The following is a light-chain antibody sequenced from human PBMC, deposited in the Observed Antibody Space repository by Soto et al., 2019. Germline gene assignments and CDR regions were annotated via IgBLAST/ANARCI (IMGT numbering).Light chain of an antibody. CDR2: DAS. V-gene: IGKV1-5*01. CDR1: QSISSW. Sequence: DIQMTQSPSTLSASVGDRVTITCRASQSISSWLAWYQQKPGKAPKLLIYDASSLESGVPSRSSGSGSGTEFTLTISSLQPDDFATYYCQQSNSYSPFGGGTKVDIK. J-gene: IGKJ4*01. CDR3: QQSNSYSP.